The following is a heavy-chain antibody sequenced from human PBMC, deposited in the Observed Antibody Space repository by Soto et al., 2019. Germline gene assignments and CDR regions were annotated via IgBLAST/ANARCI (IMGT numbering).Heavy chain of an antibody. D-gene: IGHD4-17*01. V-gene: IGHV1-69*13. Sequence: SVKVSCKASGGTFSSYAISWVRQAPGQGLEWMGGIIPIFGTANYAQKFQGRVTITADESTSTAYMELSSLRSEDTAVYYCARDCEMTTVTGVLYYYYGLDVWGQGTTVTVSS. CDR2: IIPIFGTA. CDR1: GGTFSSYA. J-gene: IGHJ6*02. CDR3: ARDCEMTTVTGVLYYYYGLDV.